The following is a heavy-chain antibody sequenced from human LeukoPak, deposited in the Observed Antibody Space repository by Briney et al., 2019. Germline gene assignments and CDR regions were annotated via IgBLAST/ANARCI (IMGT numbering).Heavy chain of an antibody. V-gene: IGHV3-7*03. Sequence: PGGSLRLSCAASGFTFSRSWMNWVRQAPGKGLEWVANIKQDGSDKYYLDSVRGRFTISRDNSKNTLYLQMNSLRAEDTAVYYCAKARWPGLRLGELSFDYWGQGTLVTVSS. CDR3: AKARWPGLRLGELSFDY. CDR1: GFTFSRSW. J-gene: IGHJ4*02. D-gene: IGHD3-16*02. CDR2: IKQDGSDK.